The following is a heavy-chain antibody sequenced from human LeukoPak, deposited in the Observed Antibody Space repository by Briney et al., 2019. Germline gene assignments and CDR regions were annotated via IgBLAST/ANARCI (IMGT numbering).Heavy chain of an antibody. CDR2: IYYSGST. V-gene: IGHV4-34*01. D-gene: IGHD2/OR15-2a*01. CDR3: ARVVVIEGGYDAFDI. CDR1: GGSFSDYY. J-gene: IGHJ3*02. Sequence: ASETLSLTCAVYGGSFSDYYWSWIRQPPGKGLEWIGSIYYSGSTYYNPSLKSRVTISVDTSKNQFSLKLSSVTAADTAVYYCARVVVIEGGYDAFDIWGQGTMVTISS.